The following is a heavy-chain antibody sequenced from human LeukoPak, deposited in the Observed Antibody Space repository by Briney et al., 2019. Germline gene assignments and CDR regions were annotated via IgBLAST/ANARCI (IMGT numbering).Heavy chain of an antibody. D-gene: IGHD3-10*01. CDR1: GGSISSYY. CDR2: IYTSGST. CDR3: ARGRGATPPYYYGMDV. V-gene: IGHV4-4*07. J-gene: IGHJ6*02. Sequence: SETLSLTCTVSGGSISSYYWSWIRQPAGKGLEWIGRIYTSGSTNYNSSLKSRVTMSVDTSKNQFSLKLSSVTAADTAVYYCARGRGATPPYYYGMDVWGQGTTVTVSS.